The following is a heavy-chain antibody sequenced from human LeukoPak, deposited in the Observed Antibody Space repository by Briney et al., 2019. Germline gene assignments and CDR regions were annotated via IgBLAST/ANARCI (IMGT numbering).Heavy chain of an antibody. J-gene: IGHJ3*02. CDR1: GFTFSGYE. CDR3: ARDRTSPSASVRAFDI. CDR2: ISSSGTTI. Sequence: GGSLRLSCAASGFTFSGYEMNWVRQAPGKGLEWVSYISSSGTTIYYADSVKGRFTISRDNAKNSLYLQMDSLRAEDTAVYYCARDRTSPSASVRAFDIWGQGTLVTVSS. V-gene: IGHV3-48*03. D-gene: IGHD3-10*01.